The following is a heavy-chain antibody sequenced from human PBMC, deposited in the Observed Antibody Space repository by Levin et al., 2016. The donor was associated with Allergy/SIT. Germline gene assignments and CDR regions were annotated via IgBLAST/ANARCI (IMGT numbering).Heavy chain of an antibody. CDR3: ARDDCSSTRPPYYYYYGMDV. V-gene: IGHV1-2*02. D-gene: IGHD2-2*01. CDR1: GGTFSSYA. CDR2: INPNSGGT. Sequence: ASVKVSCKASGGTFSSYAISWVRQAPGQGLEWMGWINPNSGGTNYAQKFQGRVTMTRDTSISTAYMELSRLRSDDTAVYYCARDDCSSTRPPYYYYYGMDVWGQGTTVTVSS. J-gene: IGHJ6*02.